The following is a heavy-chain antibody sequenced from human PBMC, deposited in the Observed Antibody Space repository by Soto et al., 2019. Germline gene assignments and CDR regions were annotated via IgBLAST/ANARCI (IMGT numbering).Heavy chain of an antibody. D-gene: IGHD4-17*01. CDR1: GLTFIAIG. J-gene: IGHJ4*02. Sequence: QVQLVESGGGVVRPGRSLGLSFEAFGLTFIAIGLHGVRRVPGRGWGWVAVISYDGSNKYYADSVKGRFTISRDNSKNTLYLQMNSLRAEDTAVYYCAKIPGYGDPSFDYWGQGTLVTVSS. CDR3: AKIPGYGDPSFDY. CDR2: ISYDGSNK. V-gene: IGHV3-30*18.